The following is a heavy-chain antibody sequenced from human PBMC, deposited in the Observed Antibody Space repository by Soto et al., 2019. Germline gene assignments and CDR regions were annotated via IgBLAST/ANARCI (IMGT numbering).Heavy chain of an antibody. J-gene: IGHJ3*02. CDR2: IIPIFGTA. CDR3: ARDRLRLRLGELSFDAFDI. CDR1: GGTFSSYA. D-gene: IGHD3-16*02. V-gene: IGHV1-69*12. Sequence: QVQLVQSGAEVKKPGSSVKVSCKASGGTFSSYAISWVRQAPGQGLEWMGGIIPIFGTANYAQKFQGRVTITADESTGTAYMQLSSLRSEDTAVYYCARDRLRLRLGELSFDAFDIWGQGTMVTVSS.